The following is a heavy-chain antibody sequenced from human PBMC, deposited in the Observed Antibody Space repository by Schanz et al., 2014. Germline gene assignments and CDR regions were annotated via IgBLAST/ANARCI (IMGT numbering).Heavy chain of an antibody. CDR2: ISYDGSNK. Sequence: QVQLVESGGGVVQRGGSLRLYCAASGFIFSNYGMHWVRQAPGKGLEWVAVISYDGSNKHYADSVKGRFTISRDNSKKTLYLQMNSLRTEDTAVYYCAKAYSSGWYDLDYWGQGTLVTVSS. D-gene: IGHD6-19*01. J-gene: IGHJ4*02. V-gene: IGHV3-30*18. CDR3: AKAYSSGWYDLDY. CDR1: GFIFSNYG.